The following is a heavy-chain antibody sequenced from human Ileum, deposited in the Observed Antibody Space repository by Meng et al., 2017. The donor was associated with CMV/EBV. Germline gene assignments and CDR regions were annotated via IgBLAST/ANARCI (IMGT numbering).Heavy chain of an antibody. D-gene: IGHD2-2*01. J-gene: IGHJ4*02. CDR3: ARGVHGRFCPGTTCYPVDY. CDR1: GGSISSASYF. Sequence: SETLSLTCAVSGGSISSASYFWGWIRHPPGKGLEWFGNLYYGANTYYNPSLRSRVSISVYKSRNQFALKVESVTAADTAVYYCARGVHGRFCPGTTCYPVDYWGQGTLVTVSS. CDR2: LYYGANT. V-gene: IGHV4-39*06.